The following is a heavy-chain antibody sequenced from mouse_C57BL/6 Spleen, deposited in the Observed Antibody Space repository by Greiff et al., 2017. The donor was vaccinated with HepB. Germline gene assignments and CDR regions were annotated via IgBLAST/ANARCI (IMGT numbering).Heavy chain of an antibody. CDR2: IYPGDGDT. Sequence: QVHVKQSGAELVKPGASVKISCKASGYAFSSYWMNWVKQRPGKGLEWIGQIYPGDGDTNYNGKFKGKATLTADKSSSTAYMQLSSLTSEDSAVYVCARKGSNSPWFAYWGQGTLVTVSA. D-gene: IGHD2-5*01. V-gene: IGHV1-80*01. J-gene: IGHJ3*01. CDR1: GYAFSSYW. CDR3: ARKGSNSPWFAY.